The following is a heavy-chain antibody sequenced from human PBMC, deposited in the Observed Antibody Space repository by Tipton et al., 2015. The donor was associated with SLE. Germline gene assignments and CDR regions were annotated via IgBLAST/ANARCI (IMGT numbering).Heavy chain of an antibody. J-gene: IGHJ6*03. CDR3: ARGPIEGYYYYYMDV. CDR1: GGSISSGSHY. V-gene: IGHV4-61*01. D-gene: IGHD1-26*01. CDR2: IHHSGST. Sequence: TLSLTCTVSGGSISSGSHYWSWIRQPPGKGLEWIGYIHHSGSTNYNPSLQSRVTISRDPSKNQFSLKLISVTAADTAVYYCARGPIEGYYYYYMDVWGKGTTVTVSS.